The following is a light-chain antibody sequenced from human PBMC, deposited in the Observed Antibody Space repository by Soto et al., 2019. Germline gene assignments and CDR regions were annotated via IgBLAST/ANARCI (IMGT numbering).Light chain of an antibody. CDR1: QNILSN. V-gene: IGKV3-15*01. J-gene: IGKJ5*01. CDR3: QQYNNWPIT. Sequence: IVMTQSPATLSVSPGERATLSCRASQNILSNLAWYQPKPGQAPRLLIYGASTRATGIPARFSGSGSGTEFTLTISSLQSEDFEIYYCQQYNNWPITFGQGTRMEIK. CDR2: GAS.